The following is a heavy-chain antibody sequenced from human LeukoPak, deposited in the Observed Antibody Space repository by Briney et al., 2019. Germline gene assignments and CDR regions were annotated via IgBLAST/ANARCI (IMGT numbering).Heavy chain of an antibody. CDR2: INPNSGGT. J-gene: IGHJ5*02. Sequence: ASVKVSCKASGYTFTGYYMHWVRQAPGQGLEWMGWINPNSGGTNYAQKFQGRVTMTRDTSISTAYMELSRLRSDDTAVYYCARDLGYGHQGFDPWGQGTLVTVSS. V-gene: IGHV1-2*02. CDR3: ARDLGYGHQGFDP. D-gene: IGHD5-18*01. CDR1: GYTFTGYY.